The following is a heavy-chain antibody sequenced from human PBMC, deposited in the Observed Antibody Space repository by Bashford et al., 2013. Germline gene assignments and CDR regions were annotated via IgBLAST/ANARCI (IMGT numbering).Heavy chain of an antibody. V-gene: IGHV3-23*01. CDR3: AKDWSESSGWYSLDDDAFDI. CDR1: GFTFSSYA. Sequence: GSLRLSCAASGFTFSSYAMSWVRQAPGKGLEWVSAISGSGGSTYYADSVKGRFTISRDNSKNTLYLQMNSLRAEDTAVYYCAKDWSESSGWYSLDDDAFDIVGPRDNGHRL. CDR2: ISGSGGST. D-gene: IGHD6-19*01. J-gene: IGHJ3*02.